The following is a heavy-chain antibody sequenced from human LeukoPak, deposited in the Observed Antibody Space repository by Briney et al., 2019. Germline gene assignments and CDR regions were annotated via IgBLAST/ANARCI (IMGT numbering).Heavy chain of an antibody. Sequence: GGSLRLSCAASGFTFSSYGMHWVRQAPGKGLEWVAVISYDGSNKYYADSVKGRFTISRDNSKNTLYLQMNSLRAEDTAVYYCAKDLETSGGDCYWGQGTLVTVSS. CDR2: ISYDGSNK. V-gene: IGHV3-30*18. J-gene: IGHJ4*02. D-gene: IGHD2-21*02. CDR1: GFTFSSYG. CDR3: AKDLETSGGDCY.